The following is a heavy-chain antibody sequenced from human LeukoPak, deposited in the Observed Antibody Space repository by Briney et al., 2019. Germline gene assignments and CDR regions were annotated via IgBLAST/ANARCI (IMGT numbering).Heavy chain of an antibody. CDR3: ARTIFGVVISDNDAFDI. Sequence: AASVKVSCKASGGTFSSYAISWVRQAPGQGLEWMGGIIPIFGTANYAQKFQGRVTITTDESTSTAYMELSSLRSEDTAVYYCARTIFGVVISDNDAFDIWGQGTVVTVSS. J-gene: IGHJ3*02. CDR2: IIPIFGTA. D-gene: IGHD3-3*01. CDR1: GGTFSSYA. V-gene: IGHV1-69*05.